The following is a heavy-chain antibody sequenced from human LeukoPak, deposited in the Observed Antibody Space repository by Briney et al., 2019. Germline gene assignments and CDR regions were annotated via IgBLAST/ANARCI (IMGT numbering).Heavy chain of an antibody. CDR3: ARGGGLDV. Sequence: GGSLRLSCAASGFTFSTYAMSWVRQAPGKGLEWVASINHNGNVNYYVDSVKGRFTISRDNAKNSLYLQMSNLRAEDTAVYFCARGGGLDVWGQGATVTVSS. J-gene: IGHJ6*02. CDR1: GFTFSTYA. CDR2: INHNGNVN. V-gene: IGHV3-7*03. D-gene: IGHD3-16*01.